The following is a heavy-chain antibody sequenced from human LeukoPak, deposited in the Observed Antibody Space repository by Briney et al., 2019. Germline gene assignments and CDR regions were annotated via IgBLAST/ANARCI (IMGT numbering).Heavy chain of an antibody. CDR2: IYYSGST. Sequence: PSETLSLTCTVSGGSISSYYWSWIRQPPGKGLEWIGYIYYSGSTNYNPSLKSQVTLSVDTSNNQFSLKLSSVAAADTAVYYCARSQLRYFDWLLPYWYFDLWGRGTLVTVSS. V-gene: IGHV4-59*01. D-gene: IGHD3-9*01. J-gene: IGHJ2*01. CDR1: GGSISSYY. CDR3: ARSQLRYFDWLLPYWYFDL.